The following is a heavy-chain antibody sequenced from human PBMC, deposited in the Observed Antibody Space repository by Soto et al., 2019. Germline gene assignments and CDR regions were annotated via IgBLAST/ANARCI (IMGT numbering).Heavy chain of an antibody. V-gene: IGHV5-10-1*01. D-gene: IGHD3-22*01. Sequence: VESLKLSCKGPGYSFPNYWIGWVRQVPGKGVGVVGRIHPSDSHTNHSPSYQGNLSISADESISTAYLQWNSLKAPDAAIFYCARHFYDAREYKGEGYWGQGTLVTVSS. CDR3: ARHFYDAREYKGEGY. CDR2: IHPSDSHT. CDR1: GYSFPNYW. J-gene: IGHJ4*02.